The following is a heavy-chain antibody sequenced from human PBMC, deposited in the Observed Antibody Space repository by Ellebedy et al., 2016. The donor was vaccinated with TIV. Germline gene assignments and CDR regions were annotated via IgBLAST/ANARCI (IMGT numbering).Heavy chain of an antibody. CDR3: ARGRYYDLLTGYYLTLDY. V-gene: IGHV3-30*04. CDR1: GFTLSTYA. Sequence: PGGSLRLSCAASGFTLSTYAIHWVRQAPGKGLEWVAVMSIDGTNKYYADSVKGRFTMSRDTSKNTLFLQMNSLRVEDTAVYHCARGRYYDLLTGYYLTLDYWGQGTLVTVSS. D-gene: IGHD3-9*01. J-gene: IGHJ4*02. CDR2: MSIDGTNK.